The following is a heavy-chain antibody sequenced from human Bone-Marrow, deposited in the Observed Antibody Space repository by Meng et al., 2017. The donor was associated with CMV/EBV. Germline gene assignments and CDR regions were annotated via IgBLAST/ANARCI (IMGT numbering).Heavy chain of an antibody. J-gene: IGHJ4*02. CDR2: INPNSGGT. V-gene: IGHV1-2*02. D-gene: IGHD1-26*01. CDR1: GYTFTGYY. CDR3: ARSQLRGATIIDY. Sequence: ASVKVSCKASGYTFTGYYMHWVRQAPGQGLEWMGWINPNSGGTNYAQKFQGRVTMTRDTSISTAYMELSRLRSDDTAVYYCARSQLRGATIIDYWGQGTRVTGSS.